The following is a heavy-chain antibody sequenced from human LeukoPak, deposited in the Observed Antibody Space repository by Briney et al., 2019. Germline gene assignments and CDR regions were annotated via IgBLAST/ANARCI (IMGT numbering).Heavy chain of an antibody. D-gene: IGHD7-27*01. V-gene: IGHV1-18*01. CDR3: ARAEKPNWGNYYYYCMDV. Sequence: ASVKVSCKASGYTFTSYGISWVRQAPGQGLEWMGWISAYDGNTNYAQKLQGRVTMTTDTSTTTAYMELRGLRSDDTAVYYCARAEKPNWGNYYYYCMDVWGKGTTVTVSS. CDR1: GYTFTSYG. J-gene: IGHJ6*03. CDR2: ISAYDGNT.